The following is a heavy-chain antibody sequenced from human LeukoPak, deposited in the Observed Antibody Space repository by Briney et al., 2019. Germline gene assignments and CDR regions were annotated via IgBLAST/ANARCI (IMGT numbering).Heavy chain of an antibody. J-gene: IGHJ4*02. Sequence: GGSLRLSCAASGFTFSSHWMSWVRQAPGKGLEWVANIKQDGSEKYYVDSVKGRFTISRDNAKNSLYLQMNSLRVEDTAVYYCAREARERGGFDYWGQGTLVTVSS. CDR1: GFTFSSHW. CDR2: IKQDGSEK. CDR3: AREARERGGFDY. V-gene: IGHV3-7*01. D-gene: IGHD5-24*01.